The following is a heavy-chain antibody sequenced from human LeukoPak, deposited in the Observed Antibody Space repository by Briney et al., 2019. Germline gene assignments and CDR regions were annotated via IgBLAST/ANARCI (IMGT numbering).Heavy chain of an antibody. CDR3: ARVDCSGGGCYSALNL. CDR1: GFIFGNYS. CDR2: ISSSSSTI. J-gene: IGHJ4*02. V-gene: IGHV3-48*02. D-gene: IGHD2-15*01. Sequence: PGGSLRLSCAASGFIFGNYSMNWVRQAPGTGLEWISYISSSSSTIYYADSVEGRFTISRDNAKNSLYLQMNSLRDDDTAIYYCARVDCSGGGCYSALNLWGQGTLVTVSS.